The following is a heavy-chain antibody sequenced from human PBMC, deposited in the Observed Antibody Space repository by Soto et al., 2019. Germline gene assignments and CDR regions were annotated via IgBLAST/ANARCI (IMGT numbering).Heavy chain of an antibody. CDR3: ARDGILTGYSDGYYFAY. Sequence: QVQLVESGGGVVQPARSLRLSCAAPGFTFSSYGMHWVRQPPGKGLEWVAVIWYDGSNKYYADSVKRRFTISRDNSKKTLYLQMNSVGAEDTAVYYCARDGILTGYSDGYYFAYWGRGALVTVSS. V-gene: IGHV3-33*01. CDR1: GFTFSSYG. CDR2: IWYDGSNK. J-gene: IGHJ4*02. D-gene: IGHD3-9*01.